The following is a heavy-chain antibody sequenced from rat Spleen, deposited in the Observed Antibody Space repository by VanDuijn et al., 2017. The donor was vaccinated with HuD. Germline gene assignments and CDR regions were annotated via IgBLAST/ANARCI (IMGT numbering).Heavy chain of an antibody. V-gene: IGHV5S13*01. J-gene: IGHJ2*01. Sequence: EVQLVESGGGLVQPGGSLKLSCVASGFTFSNYGMTWVRQTPTEGLEGVASISTGGGNTYYRDSVRGRFTISRDNAKNTQYLQMDSLRSEDTATYYCARPYSCPLYFDYWGQGVMVTVSS. CDR3: ARPYSCPLYFDY. CDR2: ISTGGGNT. D-gene: IGHD3-1*01. CDR1: GFTFSNYG.